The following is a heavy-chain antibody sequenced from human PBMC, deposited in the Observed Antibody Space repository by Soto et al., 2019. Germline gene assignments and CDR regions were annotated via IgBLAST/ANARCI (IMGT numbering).Heavy chain of an antibody. CDR3: AKGRPPTVKDVDTVYDY. CDR2: VSGSGGNT. CDR1: GFSFSNYA. V-gene: IGHV3-23*01. Sequence: EVQLWQSGGGMIQPGGSLRLSCAASGFSFSNYAMSWVRQAPGKGLEWVSTVSGSGGNTFYAASVRGRFTLSRDNSKKTLYLHMNSLRADDTAVYYCAKGRPPTVKDVDTVYDYWGQGALVTVSS. D-gene: IGHD5-18*01. J-gene: IGHJ4*02.